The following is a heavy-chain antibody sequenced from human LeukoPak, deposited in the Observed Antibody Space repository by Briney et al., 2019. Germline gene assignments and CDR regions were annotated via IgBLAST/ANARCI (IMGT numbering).Heavy chain of an antibody. V-gene: IGHV3-7*01. CDR1: GLTFINNW. CDR2: IKQDGGEK. J-gene: IGHJ5*02. Sequence: GGSLRLSCAASGLTFINNWMSWVRQAPGKGLEWVADIKQDGGEKHYVDSAKGRFAISRDNAKNSLYLQMNSLRAEDTAVYYCARDTGWISVAGSTAWFDAWGQGTLVTVSS. CDR3: ARDTGWISVAGSTAWFDA. D-gene: IGHD6-19*01.